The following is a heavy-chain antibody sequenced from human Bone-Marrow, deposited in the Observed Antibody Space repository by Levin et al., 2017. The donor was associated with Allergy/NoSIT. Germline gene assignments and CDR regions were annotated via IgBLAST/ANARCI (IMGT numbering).Heavy chain of an antibody. J-gene: IGHJ4*02. V-gene: IGHV3-49*04. CDR3: TRGGSGYSGYDSVY. CDR2: IRSRAYGGTT. D-gene: IGHD5-12*01. Sequence: GGSLRLSCTASGFTFGDYTMSWVRQAPGKGLEWVGFIRSRAYGGTTTYAAAVKGRFTFSRDDSKSVAYLDMESLKIEDTAVYYCTRGGSGYSGYDSVYWGQGTRVSVSA. CDR1: GFTFGDYT.